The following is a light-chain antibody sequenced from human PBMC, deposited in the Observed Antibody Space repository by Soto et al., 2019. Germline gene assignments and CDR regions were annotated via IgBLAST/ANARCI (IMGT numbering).Light chain of an antibody. Sequence: DIHLTQSPSSLSASVGDRVTITCRASQSISNSLNWYQQKPGNAPKVLIYAASNLQSGVPSRFGGSGSGTDFTLTINSLQPEDFATYYCQQSSTTPYTFGQGTKVDIK. CDR1: QSISNS. J-gene: IGKJ2*01. CDR2: AAS. CDR3: QQSSTTPYT. V-gene: IGKV1-39*01.